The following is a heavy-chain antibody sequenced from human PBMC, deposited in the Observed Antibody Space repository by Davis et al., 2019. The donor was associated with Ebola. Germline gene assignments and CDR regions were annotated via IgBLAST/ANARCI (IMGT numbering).Heavy chain of an antibody. CDR3: TTTQQLVVSDDYYYYYGMDV. V-gene: IGHV3-11*01. CDR1: GFTFSDYY. Sequence: GGSLRLSCAASGFTFSDYYMIWIRQAPGKGLEWVSYISSSGSTIYYADSVKGRFTISRDNSKNTLYLQMNSLRAEDTAVYYCTTTQQLVVSDDYYYYYGMDVWGQGTTVTVSS. D-gene: IGHD6-6*01. J-gene: IGHJ6*02. CDR2: ISSSGSTI.